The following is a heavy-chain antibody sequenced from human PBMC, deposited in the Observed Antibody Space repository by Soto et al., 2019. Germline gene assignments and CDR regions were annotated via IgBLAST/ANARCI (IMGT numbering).Heavy chain of an antibody. V-gene: IGHV1-8*01. CDR1: GYTFTSYD. CDR3: ARWGDLNITGTKATNYYYMDV. D-gene: IGHD1-7*01. CDR2: MNPNSGNT. J-gene: IGHJ6*03. Sequence: ASVKVSCKASGYTFTSYDINWVRQATGQGLEWMGWMNPNSGNTGYAQKFQGRVTMTRNTSISTAYMELSSLRSEDTAVYYCARWGDLNITGTKATNYYYMDVWAKGPRSPSP.